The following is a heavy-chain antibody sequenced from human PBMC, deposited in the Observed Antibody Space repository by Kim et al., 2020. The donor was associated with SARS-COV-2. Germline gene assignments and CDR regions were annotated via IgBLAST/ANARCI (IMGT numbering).Heavy chain of an antibody. D-gene: IGHD1-1*01. CDR1: GYTFTGYY. Sequence: ASVKVSCKASGYTFTGYYMHWVRQAPGQGLEWMGWINPNSGGTNYAQKFQGRVTMTRDTSISTAYMELSRLRSDDTAVYYCARDAIPEPWDPNENYYYYYGMDVWGQGTTVTVSS. V-gene: IGHV1-2*02. J-gene: IGHJ6*02. CDR3: ARDAIPEPWDPNENYYYYYGMDV. CDR2: INPNSGGT.